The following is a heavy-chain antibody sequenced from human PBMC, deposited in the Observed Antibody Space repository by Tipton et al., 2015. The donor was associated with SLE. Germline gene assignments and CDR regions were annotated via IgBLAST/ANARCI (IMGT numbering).Heavy chain of an antibody. D-gene: IGHD1-7*01. CDR1: GGSISGYY. CDR3: ARGELYSGASLYYLEY. CDR2: IYYSGIT. J-gene: IGHJ4*02. V-gene: IGHV4-59*01. Sequence: TLSLTCTVSGGSISGYYWSWIRQSPGKGLEWIGYIYYSGITSYNPSLKSRVTISVDTSKDQFSLKLSSVTAAGTAVYFCARGELYSGASLYYLEYWGQGALVTVSS.